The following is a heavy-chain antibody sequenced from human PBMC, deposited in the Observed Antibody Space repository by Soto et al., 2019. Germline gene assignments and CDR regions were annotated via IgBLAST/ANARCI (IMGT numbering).Heavy chain of an antibody. CDR3: ATHTVVTPGNYYSGMDV. CDR1: GGTFSSYA. D-gene: IGHD4-4*01. J-gene: IGHJ6*02. Sequence: QVQLVQSGAEVKKPGSSVNVSCKASGGTFSSYAISWVRQAPGQGLEWMGGLIPIFGTADYAQKFQGRVTITADESTSTAYMELSSLRSDDTAVYYCATHTVVTPGNYYSGMDVWGQGTTVTVSS. CDR2: LIPIFGTA. V-gene: IGHV1-69*12.